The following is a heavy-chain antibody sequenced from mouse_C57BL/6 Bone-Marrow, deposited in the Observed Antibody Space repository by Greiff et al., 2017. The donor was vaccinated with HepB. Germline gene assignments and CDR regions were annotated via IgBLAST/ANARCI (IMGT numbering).Heavy chain of an antibody. CDR2: IYPRSGNT. V-gene: IGHV1-81*01. D-gene: IGHD1-1*02. CDR3: ARGGAIGGCYDY. J-gene: IGHJ2*01. Sequence: VQLQQSGAELARPGASVKLSCKASGYTFTSYGISWVKQRTGQGLEWIGEIYPRSGNTYYNEKFKGKATLTADKSSSTAYMELRSLTSEDSAVYFCARGGAIGGCYDYWCQGTTLTVSS. CDR1: GYTFTSYG.